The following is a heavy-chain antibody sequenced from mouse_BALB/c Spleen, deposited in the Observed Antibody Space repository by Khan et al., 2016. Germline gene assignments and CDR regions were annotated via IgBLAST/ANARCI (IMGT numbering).Heavy chain of an antibody. CDR1: GYTFTSYW. Sequence: QVQLQQPGAELVKAGASVKMSCKASGYTFTSYWMHWVKQRLGQGLEWFAETNPTNGRTYYNEKFKSKATLTVDKSSSTAYMLLSGPTFEDSAVYCCARIKKIVATYFDDWGQGTTLTVSS. J-gene: IGHJ2*01. CDR3: ARIKKIVATYFDD. D-gene: IGHD1-1*01. CDR2: TNPTNGRT. V-gene: IGHV1S81*02.